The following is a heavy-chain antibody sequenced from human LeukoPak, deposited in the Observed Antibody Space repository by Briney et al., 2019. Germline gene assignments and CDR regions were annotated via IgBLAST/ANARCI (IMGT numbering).Heavy chain of an antibody. CDR1: GFTFDDYG. J-gene: IGHJ4*02. CDR2: INWNGGST. V-gene: IGHV3-20*04. CDR3: ARAPYSSGWYGVVDY. D-gene: IGHD6-19*01. Sequence: GGSLRLSCAASGFTFDDYGMSWVRPAPGKGLEWVSCINWNGGSTGYADFVKGRFTISRDNAKNSLYLQMNSLRAEDTALYYCARAPYSSGWYGVVDYWGQGTLVTVSS.